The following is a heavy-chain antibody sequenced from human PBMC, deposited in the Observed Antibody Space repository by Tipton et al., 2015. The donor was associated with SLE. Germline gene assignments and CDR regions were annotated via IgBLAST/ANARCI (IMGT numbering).Heavy chain of an antibody. CDR3: ARIRAGGPQP. Sequence: TLSLTCAVYGGSFSNNYWSWVRQPPGQGLEWVGGLSYSGITKFNASLKGRVTMSLDTSKNQFSRKLRSVAAADTSVYYCARIRAGGPQPWGQGTLVTVSS. CDR2: LSYSGIT. V-gene: IGHV4-34*01. D-gene: IGHD6-13*01. J-gene: IGHJ5*02. CDR1: GGSFSNNY.